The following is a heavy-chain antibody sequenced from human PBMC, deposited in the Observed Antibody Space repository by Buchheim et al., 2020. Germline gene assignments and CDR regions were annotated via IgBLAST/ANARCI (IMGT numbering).Heavy chain of an antibody. V-gene: IGHV3-30*18. CDR2: ISYDGSNK. CDR1: GFTFSSYG. Sequence: QVQLVESGGGVVQPGRSLRLSCAASGFTFSSYGMHWVRQAPGKGLEWVAVISYDGSNKYYADSVKGRFTISRDNSKNTLSLQMNSLRAEDTAVYYCAKEGPGAPPNYFDYWGQGTL. CDR3: AKEGPGAPPNYFDY. D-gene: IGHD3-10*01. J-gene: IGHJ4*02.